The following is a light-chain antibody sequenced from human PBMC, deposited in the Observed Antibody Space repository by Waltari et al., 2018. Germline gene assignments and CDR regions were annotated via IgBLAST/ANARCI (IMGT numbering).Light chain of an antibody. CDR2: DDY. Sequence: SYELTQSPPVSVSPGQTARIPCSGVTLPKKHVHWYQQKSGQATVLVIDDDYKRPSGIPERFSGSTTGTVATVTISGAQAEDEGDYYCYSTDSSGNYWVFGGGTKLTVL. V-gene: IGLV3-10*01. CDR3: YSTDSSGNYWV. J-gene: IGLJ2*01. CDR1: TLPKKH.